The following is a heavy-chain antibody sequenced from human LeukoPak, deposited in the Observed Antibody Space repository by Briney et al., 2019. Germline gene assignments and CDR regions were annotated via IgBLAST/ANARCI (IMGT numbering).Heavy chain of an antibody. CDR2: IKSKTDGGTT. CDR1: GFTFSNAW. V-gene: IGHV3-15*01. CDR3: TTGPITMVRVVVLLYFQH. Sequence: PGGSLRLSCAASGFTFSNAWMSWVRQAPGKGLEWVGRIKSKTDGGTTDYAAPVKGRFTIARDDSKNTLYLQMNSLKTEDTAVYYCTTGPITMVRVVVLLYFQHWGQGTLVTVSS. J-gene: IGHJ1*01. D-gene: IGHD3-10*01.